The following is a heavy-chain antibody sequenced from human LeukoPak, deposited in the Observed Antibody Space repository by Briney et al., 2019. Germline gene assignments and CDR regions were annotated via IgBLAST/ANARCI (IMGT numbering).Heavy chain of an antibody. CDR3: ARRKGDGRVYSYGRKYYYYYMDV. J-gene: IGHJ6*03. V-gene: IGHV4-34*01. Sequence: SETLSLTCAVYGGSFSGYYWSWIRQPPGKGLERIGEINHSGSTNYNPSLKSRVTISVDTSKNQFSLKLSSVTAADTAVYYCARRKGDGRVYSYGRKYYYYYMDVWGKGTTVTVSS. CDR2: INHSGST. CDR1: GGSFSGYY. D-gene: IGHD5-18*01.